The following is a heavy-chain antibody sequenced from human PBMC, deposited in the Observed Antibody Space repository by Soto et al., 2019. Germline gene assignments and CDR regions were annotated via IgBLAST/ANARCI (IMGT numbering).Heavy chain of an antibody. Sequence: QITLKESGPTLVKPTQTLTLTCTFSGFSLSTSGVGVGWFRQPPGKALEWLALIYWDDDKRYSPSLKSRLTITKDTSKNQVVLTMTNMDPVDTATYYCALQQGRYCSGGSCFHYYYYYYMDVWGKGTTVTVSS. CDR1: GFSLSTSGVG. J-gene: IGHJ6*03. CDR2: IYWDDDK. D-gene: IGHD2-15*01. V-gene: IGHV2-5*02. CDR3: ALQQGRYCSGGSCFHYYYYYYMDV.